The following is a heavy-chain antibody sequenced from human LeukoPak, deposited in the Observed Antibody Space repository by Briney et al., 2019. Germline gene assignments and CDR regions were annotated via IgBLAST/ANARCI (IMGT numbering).Heavy chain of an antibody. J-gene: IGHJ4*02. Sequence: PGGSLRLSCTASVFTFSTYSMIWVRQAPGKGLEWVSYIRSSGSTTYYADSVQGRFTISRDDAENSLYLQMNSLRDEDTAVYYCARVNYYALDYWGQGALVTVSS. CDR3: ARVNYYALDY. D-gene: IGHD3-10*01. V-gene: IGHV3-48*02. CDR2: IRSSGSTT. CDR1: VFTFSTYS.